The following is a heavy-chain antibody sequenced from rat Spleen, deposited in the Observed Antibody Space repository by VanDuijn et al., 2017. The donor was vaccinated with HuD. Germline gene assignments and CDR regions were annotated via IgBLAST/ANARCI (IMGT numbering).Heavy chain of an antibody. V-gene: IGHV5-29*01. D-gene: IGHD1-11*01. Sequence: EVQLVESGGDLVQPGRSLKLTCAASGFTFSHYGMAWVRQAPTKGLEWVATLSYDGHTTYYRDSVKGRFTISRDIAKSTLYVQMDSLGSEDTATYYCARRHYGYTDYFDYWGQGVMVTVSS. CDR1: GFTFSHYG. CDR2: LSYDGHTT. J-gene: IGHJ2*01. CDR3: ARRHYGYTDYFDY.